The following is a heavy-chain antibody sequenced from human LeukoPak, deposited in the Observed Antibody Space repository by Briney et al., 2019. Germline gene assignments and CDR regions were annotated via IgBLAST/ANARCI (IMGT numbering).Heavy chain of an antibody. Sequence: ASVKVSCKASGYTFTSYGISWVRQAPGQGLDWMGWISAHNGNTNYAQKLQGRVTMTTDTSTSTAYMELRSLRSDDTAVYYCARDDRQYSSGRGWFDPWGQGTLVTVSS. CDR1: GYTFTSYG. V-gene: IGHV1-18*04. CDR2: ISAHNGNT. J-gene: IGHJ5*02. D-gene: IGHD6-19*01. CDR3: ARDDRQYSSGRGWFDP.